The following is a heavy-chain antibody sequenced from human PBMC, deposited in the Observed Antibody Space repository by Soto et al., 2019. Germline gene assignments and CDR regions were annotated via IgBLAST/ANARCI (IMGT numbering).Heavy chain of an antibody. CDR2: ISWEGGSI. Sequence: EVQLVESGGDLVQPGRSLRLSCSASGFTFNNYAMHWVRQGPGMGLEWVSGISWEGGSIGYADSVKGRFTISRDNAKNSLYLEMNSLRSEDVALYYCAKDHDEDFGYDLDYFNYWGQGTLVTVSS. V-gene: IGHV3-9*03. CDR1: GFTFNNYA. J-gene: IGHJ4*02. CDR3: AKDHDEDFGYDLDYFNY. D-gene: IGHD5-12*01.